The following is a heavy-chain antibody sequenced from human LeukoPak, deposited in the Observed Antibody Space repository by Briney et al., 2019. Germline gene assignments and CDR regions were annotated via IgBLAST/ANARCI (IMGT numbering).Heavy chain of an antibody. CDR2: INHSGST. CDR1: GGSFSGYY. V-gene: IGHV4-34*01. D-gene: IGHD6-6*01. CDR3: ARVQYSSSRLLDY. J-gene: IGHJ4*02. Sequence: PSETLSLTCAVYGGSFSGYYWSWIRQPPGKGLEWIGEINHSGSTNYNPSLKSRVTISVDTSKNQFSLKLSSVTAADTAVYYCARVQYSSSRLLDYWGQGTLVTVSS.